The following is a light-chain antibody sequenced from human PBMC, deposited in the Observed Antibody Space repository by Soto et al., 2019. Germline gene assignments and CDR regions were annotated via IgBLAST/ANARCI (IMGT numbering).Light chain of an antibody. CDR3: AAWDDSLSAQV. Sequence: QSVLTQPLSASGTPGQRVTISCSGSSSNIGSNYVYWYQQLPGSAPKLLISRNNQRPSGGPDRCSGSKSGTSASLAISGLRSEDEADYYCAAWDDSLSAQVFGGGTKLTVL. V-gene: IGLV1-47*01. CDR2: RNN. J-gene: IGLJ2*01. CDR1: SSNIGSNY.